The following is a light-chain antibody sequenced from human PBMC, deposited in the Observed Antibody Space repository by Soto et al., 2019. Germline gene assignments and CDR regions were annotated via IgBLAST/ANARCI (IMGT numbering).Light chain of an antibody. CDR2: DSS. V-gene: IGKV1-5*01. CDR3: QQYASFSVT. CDR1: QSISSW. J-gene: IGKJ5*01. Sequence: DIQMTQSPSTLSAYDKNRVTITCRASQSISSWLAWYQQKPGRAPKLLIYDSSSLESGVPSRFSGSGSGTEFRLTIITMQPDDFTTYCCQQYASFSVTFAHMTRMAIK.